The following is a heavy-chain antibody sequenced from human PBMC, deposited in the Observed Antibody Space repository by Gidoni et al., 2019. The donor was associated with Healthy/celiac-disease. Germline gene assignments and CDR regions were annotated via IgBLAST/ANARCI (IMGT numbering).Heavy chain of an antibody. V-gene: IGHV3-23*01. CDR2: ISGMGGST. Sequence: EVQLLESGGGLVQPGGSLRLSCAASGFTFSSYAMSWVRQAPGKGLEWVSAISGMGGSTYYADSVKGRFTISRDNSKNTLYLQMNSLRAEDTAVYYCAKAGGVYDILTGPHFDYWGQGTLVTVSS. D-gene: IGHD3-9*01. CDR1: GFTFSSYA. J-gene: IGHJ4*02. CDR3: AKAGGVYDILTGPHFDY.